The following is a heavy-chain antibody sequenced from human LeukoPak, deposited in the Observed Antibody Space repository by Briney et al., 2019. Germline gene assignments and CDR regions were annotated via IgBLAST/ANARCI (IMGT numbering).Heavy chain of an antibody. V-gene: IGHV3-7*01. CDR3: ARESGSVTSEVDFDY. J-gene: IGHJ4*02. Sequence: GGSLRLACAASGFTFSSYWMSWVRQAPGKGLEWVATIRQDGSQKYYVDSVKGRFTISRDNAKNSLYLQMNSLRAEDTAVYYCARESGSVTSEVDFDYWGQGTLVTVSS. CDR2: IRQDGSQK. D-gene: IGHD4-17*01. CDR1: GFTFSSYW.